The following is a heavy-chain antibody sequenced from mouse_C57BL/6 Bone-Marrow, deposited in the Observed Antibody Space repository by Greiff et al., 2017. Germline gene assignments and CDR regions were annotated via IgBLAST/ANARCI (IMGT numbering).Heavy chain of an antibody. V-gene: IGHV4-1*01. CDR3: ARWDYDYAFYFDY. Sequence: EVKLMESGGGLVQPGGSLKLSCAASGIDFSRYWMSWVRRAPGKGLEWIGEINPDSSTINYAPSLKDKFIISRDNAKNTLYLQMSKVRSEDTALYYCARWDYDYAFYFDYWGQVTTLTVSS. CDR1: GIDFSRYW. J-gene: IGHJ2*01. CDR2: INPDSSTI. D-gene: IGHD2-4*01.